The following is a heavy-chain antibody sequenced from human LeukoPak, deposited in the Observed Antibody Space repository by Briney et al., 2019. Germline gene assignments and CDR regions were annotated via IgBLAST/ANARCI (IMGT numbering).Heavy chain of an antibody. V-gene: IGHV3-7*01. Sequence: GGSLRLSCAASGFPFSSYWMSWVREAPGKGLEWVANIKQDGSEKYYVDSVKGRFTISRDNAKNSLYLQMNSLRAEDTAVYYCARNEYTIFGVVIRRRGYYGMDVWGQGTTVTVSS. CDR1: GFPFSSYW. CDR2: IKQDGSEK. D-gene: IGHD3-3*01. J-gene: IGHJ6*02. CDR3: ARNEYTIFGVVIRRRGYYGMDV.